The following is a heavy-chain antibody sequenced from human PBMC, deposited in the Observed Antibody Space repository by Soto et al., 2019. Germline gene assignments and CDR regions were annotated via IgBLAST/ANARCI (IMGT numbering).Heavy chain of an antibody. V-gene: IGHV3-48*01. D-gene: IGHD2-21*02. CDR2: ILSSSGVI. Sequence: EVQLVESGGGLVQPGGSLRLSCAASGFTFGSYSMNWVRQAPGKGLEWVSVILSSSGVIYYADSVKGRFTVSRDNAKNSLYLQMNCLRAEDTAVYYGARDLRAPLVATAMPYYMDVGGKGTTVTVSS. CDR3: ARDLRAPLVATAMPYYMDV. J-gene: IGHJ6*03. CDR1: GFTFGSYS.